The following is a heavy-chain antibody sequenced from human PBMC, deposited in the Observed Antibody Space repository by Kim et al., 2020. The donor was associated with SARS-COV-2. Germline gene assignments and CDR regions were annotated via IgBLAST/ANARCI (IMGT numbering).Heavy chain of an antibody. J-gene: IGHJ4*02. CDR2: IYPGDSDT. CDR1: GYSFTTYW. CDR3: ARLAPWAGITGGYFDF. Sequence: GESLKISCKGSGYSFTTYWIGWVRQMPGKGLEWMGIIYPGDSDTTYSPSFQGQVTIAADKSISTAYLQWSRLLASDTAIYYCARLAPWAGITGGYFDFWGQGTPVTVSS. D-gene: IGHD1-1*01. V-gene: IGHV5-51*01.